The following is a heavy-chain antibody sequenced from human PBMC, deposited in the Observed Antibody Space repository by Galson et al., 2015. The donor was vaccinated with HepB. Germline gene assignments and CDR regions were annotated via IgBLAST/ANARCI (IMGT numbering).Heavy chain of an antibody. D-gene: IGHD1-26*01. CDR1: GYSFSNYW. V-gene: IGHV5-10-1*01. Sequence: QSGAEVKKPGESLRISCKASGYSFSNYWISWVRQMPGKGLEWMGKLDPSDSYTSYSPSFEGHVTISVDKSISTAYLQWSTLKASDTAMYYCARQGSRAFFVYWGQGTLVTVSS. CDR2: LDPSDSYT. CDR3: ARQGSRAFFVY. J-gene: IGHJ4*02.